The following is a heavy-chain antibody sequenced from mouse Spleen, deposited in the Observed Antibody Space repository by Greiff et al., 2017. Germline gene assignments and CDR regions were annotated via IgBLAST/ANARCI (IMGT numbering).Heavy chain of an antibody. V-gene: IGHV1-64*01. CDR1: GYTFTSYW. CDR3: AREGLRRGSYWYFDV. J-gene: IGHJ1*01. CDR2: IHPNSGST. Sequence: VQLQESGAELVKPGASVKLSCKASGYTFTSYWMHWVKQRPGQGLEWIGMIHPNSGSTNYNEKFKSKATLTVDKSSSTAYMQLSSLTSEDSAVYYCAREGLRRGSYWYFDVWGAGTTVTVSS. D-gene: IGHD2-4*01.